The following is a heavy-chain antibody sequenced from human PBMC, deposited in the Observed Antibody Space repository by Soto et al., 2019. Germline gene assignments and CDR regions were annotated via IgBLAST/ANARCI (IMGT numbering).Heavy chain of an antibody. V-gene: IGHV3-7*01. J-gene: IGHJ4*02. CDR1: GFTFSSYW. Sequence: PGGSLRLSCAASGFTFSSYWMSWVRQAPGKGLEWVANIKQDGSEKYYVDSVKGRFTISRDNAKNSLYLQMNGLRAEDSVFFYCASALYYYDSSGYYWLWWGQGTLVTVSS. CDR3: ASALYYYDSSGYYWLW. CDR2: IKQDGSEK. D-gene: IGHD3-22*01.